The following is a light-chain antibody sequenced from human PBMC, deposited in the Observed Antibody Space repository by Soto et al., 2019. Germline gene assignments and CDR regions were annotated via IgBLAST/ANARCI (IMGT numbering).Light chain of an antibody. Sequence: HSALTQPASVSGSPGQSITISCTGTSSDVGGYNYVSWYQQHPGKAPKLMIYDVSHRPSGVSNRFSGSKSGNTASLTISGLQAEDEADYYCSSDTSSSTVVFGGGTKLTVL. V-gene: IGLV2-14*01. J-gene: IGLJ2*01. CDR2: DVS. CDR1: SSDVGGYNY. CDR3: SSDTSSSTVV.